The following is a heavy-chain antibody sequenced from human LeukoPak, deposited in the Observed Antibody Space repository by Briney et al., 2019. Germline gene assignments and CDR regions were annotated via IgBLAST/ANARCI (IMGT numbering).Heavy chain of an antibody. J-gene: IGHJ3*02. CDR3: AKEQSVWVGVIRPGTTDAFDI. CDR1: GFTFSSYG. V-gene: IGHV3-30*02. D-gene: IGHD1-1*01. CDR2: IRYDGSNK. Sequence: PGGSLRLSCAASGFTFSSYGMHWVRQAPGKGLEWVAFIRYDGSNKYYADSVKGRFTISRENSKNTLYLQMNSLRAEDTAVYYRAKEQSVWVGVIRPGTTDAFDIWGQGTMVTVSS.